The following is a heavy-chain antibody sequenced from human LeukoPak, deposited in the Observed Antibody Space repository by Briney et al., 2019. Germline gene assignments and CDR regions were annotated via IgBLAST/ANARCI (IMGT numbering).Heavy chain of an antibody. CDR2: INHSGST. CDR3: ARDLMEGYPL. V-gene: IGHV4-34*01. CDR1: GGSFSGYY. Sequence: SETLSLTCAVYGGSFSGYYWSWIRQPPGKGLEWIGEINHSGSTNYNPSLKSRVTISVDTSKNQFSLKLSSVTAADTAVYYCARDLMEGYPLWGQGTLVTVSS. J-gene: IGHJ4*02. D-gene: IGHD5-12*01.